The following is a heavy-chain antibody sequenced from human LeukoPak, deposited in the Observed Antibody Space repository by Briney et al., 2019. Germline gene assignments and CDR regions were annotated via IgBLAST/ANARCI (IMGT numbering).Heavy chain of an antibody. CDR2: VYNSGST. Sequence: PSETLSLTCTVSVGPISGYYWSWIRQPPGKGLEWIGYVYNSGSTNYNPSLKSRVTMSVDTSKNQFSLKLTSVTAADTAVYYCARTYASTAIDYWGQGTLVTVSS. D-gene: IGHD2-2*01. J-gene: IGHJ4*02. V-gene: IGHV4-59*01. CDR3: ARTYASTAIDY. CDR1: VGPISGYY.